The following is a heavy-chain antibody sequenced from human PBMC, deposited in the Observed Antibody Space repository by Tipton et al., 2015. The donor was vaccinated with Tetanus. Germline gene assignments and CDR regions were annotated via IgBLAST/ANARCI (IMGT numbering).Heavy chain of an antibody. Sequence: QLVQSGAEVKKPGSSVKVSCKASGGTFSSYAISWVRQAPGQGLEWMGGIIPIFGTANYAQKFQGRVTITADESTSPAYMELSSLRSEDTAVYYCARGPAYCGGDCYSGPFDYWGQGTLVTVSS. CDR2: IIPIFGTA. D-gene: IGHD2-21*02. V-gene: IGHV1-69*01. J-gene: IGHJ4*02. CDR1: GGTFSSYA. CDR3: ARGPAYCGGDCYSGPFDY.